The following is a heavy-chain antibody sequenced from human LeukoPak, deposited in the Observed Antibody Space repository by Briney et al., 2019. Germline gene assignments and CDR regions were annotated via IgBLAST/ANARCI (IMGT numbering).Heavy chain of an antibody. CDR2: IYYSGST. J-gene: IGHJ5*02. V-gene: IGHV4-39*01. CDR3: ARHDYSNYANWFDP. CDR1: GGSLSSSSYY. Sequence: PSETLSLTCTVSGGSLSSSSYYWGWLRQPPGKGLEWLGSIYYSGSTYYNPPLKSRVTISVDTSKNQFSLKLSSVTAADTAVYYCARHDYSNYANWFDPWGQGTLVTVSS. D-gene: IGHD4-11*01.